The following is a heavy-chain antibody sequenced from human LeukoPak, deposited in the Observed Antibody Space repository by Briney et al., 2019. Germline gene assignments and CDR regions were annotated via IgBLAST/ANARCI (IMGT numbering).Heavy chain of an antibody. V-gene: IGHV3-23*01. CDR3: GIRDTSDYYVF. D-gene: IGHD3-22*01. CDR1: GFTFRTYA. Sequence: GGSLRLSRTGSGFTFRTYAFSWVRQAPGKGLEWVSATGSNGVTYYADSVKGRFTISRDNSKNALYLQMNGLRADDTAVYYCGIRDTSDYYVFWGQGTLVTVSS. J-gene: IGHJ4*02. CDR2: TGSNGVT.